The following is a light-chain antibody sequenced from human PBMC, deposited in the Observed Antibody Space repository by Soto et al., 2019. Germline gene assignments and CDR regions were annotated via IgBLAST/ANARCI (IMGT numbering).Light chain of an antibody. CDR3: SSYAGSNMGV. Sequence: QSALTQPPSASGSPGQSVTISCTGTSSDVGGYKFVSWYQQHPGKAPKLIIYEVSQRPSGVPDRFSASKSGDTASLTVSGLRAEDEGDYYRSSYAGSNMGVFGSGTKLTVL. V-gene: IGLV2-8*01. CDR2: EVS. CDR1: SSDVGGYKF. J-gene: IGLJ1*01.